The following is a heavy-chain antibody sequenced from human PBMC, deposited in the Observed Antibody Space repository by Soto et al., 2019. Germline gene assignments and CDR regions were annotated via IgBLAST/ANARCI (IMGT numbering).Heavy chain of an antibody. J-gene: IGHJ4*02. CDR1: GFTFSDYY. D-gene: IGHD3-22*01. V-gene: IGHV3-11*06. CDR3: ASTGPSKNYDSSGYYPDY. Sequence: GGSLRLSCAASGFTFSDYYMSWIRQAPGKGLEWVSYISSSSSYTNYADSVKGRFTISRDNAKNSLYLQMNSLRAEDTAVYYCASTGPSKNYDSSGYYPDYWGQGTLVTVSS. CDR2: ISSSSSYT.